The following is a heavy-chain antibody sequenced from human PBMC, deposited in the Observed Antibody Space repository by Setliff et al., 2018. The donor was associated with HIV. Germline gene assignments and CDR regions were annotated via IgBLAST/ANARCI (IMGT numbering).Heavy chain of an antibody. V-gene: IGHV4-39*01. CDR2: IYYSGST. CDR3: ARLSTTSRDFDS. D-gene: IGHD2-2*01. CDR1: GGSINRIDYY. Sequence: PSETLSLTCTVSGGSINRIDYYWGWMRQPPGKGLEWIGSIYYSGSTHYKSSLKSRVTISVDTSKNQFSLKLSSVTAADTAVYYCARLSTTSRDFDSWGQGTLVTVSS. J-gene: IGHJ4*02.